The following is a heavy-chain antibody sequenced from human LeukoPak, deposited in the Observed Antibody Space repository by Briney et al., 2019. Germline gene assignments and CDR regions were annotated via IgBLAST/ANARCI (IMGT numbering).Heavy chain of an antibody. CDR2: INPNSGGT. CDR1: GYTFTGYY. Sequence: ASVKVSCKASGYTFTGYYMHWVRQAPGQGLEWMGWINPNSGGTIYAQKFQGRVTMTRDTSTSTVYMELSSLRSEDTAVYYCARGFAPSYYYDSSGYYVVDYWGQGTLVTVSS. V-gene: IGHV1-2*02. D-gene: IGHD3-22*01. J-gene: IGHJ4*02. CDR3: ARGFAPSYYYDSSGYYVVDY.